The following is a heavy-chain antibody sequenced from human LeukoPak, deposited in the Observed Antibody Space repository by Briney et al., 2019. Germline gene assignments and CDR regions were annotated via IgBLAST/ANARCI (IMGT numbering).Heavy chain of an antibody. Sequence: GGSLRLSCATSGFTFNRFGIHWVRQAPGKGLEWVAVIWYDGSNKDYADSVKGRFTISRDNSKNTLYHQMSGLRAEDTAVYYCATSAHIEVGTAPPPDYWGQGTLVTVTS. CDR3: ATSAHIEVGTAPPPDY. CDR2: IWYDGSNK. D-gene: IGHD2-21*02. CDR1: GFTFNRFG. V-gene: IGHV3-33*01. J-gene: IGHJ4*02.